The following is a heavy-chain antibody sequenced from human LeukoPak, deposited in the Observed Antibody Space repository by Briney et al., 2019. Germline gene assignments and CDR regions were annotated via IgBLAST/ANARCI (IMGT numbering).Heavy chain of an antibody. D-gene: IGHD3-22*01. Sequence: PGGSLRLSCAASGFIFNNYGLVWVRQAPGKGLEWVSSISSSSSYIYYADSVKGRFTISRDNAKNSLYLQMNSLRAEDTAVYYCARDSSYDRAFVYWGQGTLVTVSS. CDR3: ARDSSYDRAFVY. CDR1: GFIFNNYG. J-gene: IGHJ4*02. CDR2: ISSSSSYI. V-gene: IGHV3-21*01.